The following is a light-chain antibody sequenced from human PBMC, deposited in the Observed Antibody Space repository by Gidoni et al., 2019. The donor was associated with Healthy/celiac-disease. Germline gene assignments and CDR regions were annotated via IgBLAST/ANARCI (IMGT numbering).Light chain of an antibody. CDR3: QQRSNWLALT. CDR2: DAS. J-gene: IGKJ4*02. Sequence: EILLTHSPATLPLSPGERATLSCSASQSVRSYLAWYQQKPGQAPRLLIYDASNRATGIPARFSGSGSGTDFTLTISSLEPEDFAVYYCQQRSNWLALTFGGGTKVEIK. V-gene: IGKV3-11*01. CDR1: QSVRSY.